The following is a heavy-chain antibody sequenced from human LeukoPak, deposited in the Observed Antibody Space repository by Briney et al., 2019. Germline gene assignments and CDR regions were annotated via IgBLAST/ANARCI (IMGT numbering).Heavy chain of an antibody. CDR1: GFTFSSYW. D-gene: IGHD3-10*01. V-gene: IGHV3-7*01. J-gene: IGHJ5*02. Sequence: GGSLRLSCAASGFTFSSYWMSWVRQAPGKGLEWVANIKQDGSEKYYVDSVKGRFTISRDNAKNSLYLQMNSLRAEDTAVYYCARAVITMVRGVKTIWFDPWGQGTLVTVSS. CDR3: ARAVITMVRGVKTIWFDP. CDR2: IKQDGSEK.